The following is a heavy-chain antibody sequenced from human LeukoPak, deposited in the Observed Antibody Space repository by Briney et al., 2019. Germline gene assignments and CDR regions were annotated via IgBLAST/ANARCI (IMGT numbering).Heavy chain of an antibody. CDR2: ISWNSGSI. Sequence: GGSLRLSCAASGFTFDDYAMHWVRQAPGKGLEWVSGISWNSGSIGYADSVKGRFTISRDNAKNSLYLQMNSLRAEDTAVYHCTKGGYSTSWYWIYWGQGTLVTVSS. CDR3: TKGGYSTSWYWIY. V-gene: IGHV3-9*01. J-gene: IGHJ4*02. D-gene: IGHD6-13*01. CDR1: GFTFDDYA.